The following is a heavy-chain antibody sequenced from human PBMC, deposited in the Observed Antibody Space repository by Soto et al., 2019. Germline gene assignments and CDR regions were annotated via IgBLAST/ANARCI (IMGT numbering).Heavy chain of an antibody. CDR2: IGGSGDGT. V-gene: IGHV3-23*01. J-gene: IGHJ4*02. Sequence: GGSLRLSCAASGFTFDGYAMSWVRQAPGKGLQCVSTIGGSGDGTYYADSVKGRFTISRDNSKNTLYLQMNSLRAEDTAVYYCAKAREVTLVRVPSSYWGQGTLVTVSS. CDR1: GFTFDGYA. CDR3: AKAREVTLVRVPSSY. D-gene: IGHD3-10*01.